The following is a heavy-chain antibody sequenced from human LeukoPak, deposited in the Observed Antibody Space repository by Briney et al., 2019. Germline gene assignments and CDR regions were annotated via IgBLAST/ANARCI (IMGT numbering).Heavy chain of an antibody. J-gene: IGHJ4*02. V-gene: IGHV4-59*01. CDR2: IYYSGST. CDR1: GGSISSYY. CDR3: ARDSCGGGDCYSDY. D-gene: IGHD2-21*02. Sequence: SETLPLTCTVSGGSISSYYWSWIRQPPGKGLEWIGYIYYSGSTNYNPSLKSRVTISVDTSKNQFSLKLSSVTAADTAVYYCARDSCGGGDCYSDYWGQGTLVTVSS.